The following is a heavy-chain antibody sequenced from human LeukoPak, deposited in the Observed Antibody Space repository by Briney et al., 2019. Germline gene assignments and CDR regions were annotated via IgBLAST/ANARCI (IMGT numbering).Heavy chain of an antibody. D-gene: IGHD2-8*01. J-gene: IGHJ4*02. V-gene: IGHV1-2*02. CDR1: GYTFTGYY. CDR3: AGSLGYCTSNVCYLKY. Sequence: GASVKVSCKASGYTFTGYYMHWVRQAPGQGLEWMGWINPNSGGTNYAQKFQGRVTMTRDTSIGTAYMELSRLRSDDTAVYYCAGSLGYCTSNVCYLKYWGQGTLVTVSS. CDR2: INPNSGGT.